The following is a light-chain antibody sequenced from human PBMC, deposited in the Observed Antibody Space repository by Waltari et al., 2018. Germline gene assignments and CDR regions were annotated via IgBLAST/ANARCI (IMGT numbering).Light chain of an antibody. CDR3: RSYTSSSTWV. CDR1: SSHVGSYNR. V-gene: IGLV2-18*02. J-gene: IGLJ3*02. Sequence: QSALTQPPPVSGSPGQSVIIPCTGPSSHVGSYNRVSWYQQPPGTAPKLMIYEVNNRPSGVPDRFSGSKSGNTASLTISGLQAEDEADYYCRSYTSSSTWVFGGGTKLTVL. CDR2: EVN.